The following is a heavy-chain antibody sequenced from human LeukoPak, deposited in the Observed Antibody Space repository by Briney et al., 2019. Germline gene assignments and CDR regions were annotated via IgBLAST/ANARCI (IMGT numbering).Heavy chain of an antibody. Sequence: GGSLRLSCAASGFTFSSYGMHWVRQAPGKGLEWVAFIRYDGSNKYYADSVKGRFTISRDNSKNTLYLQMNSLRAEDTAVYYCAKEWGCSSTSCYYYYMDVWAKGPRSPSP. D-gene: IGHD2-2*01. J-gene: IGHJ6*03. CDR2: IRYDGSNK. CDR3: AKEWGCSSTSCYYYYMDV. V-gene: IGHV3-30*02. CDR1: GFTFSSYG.